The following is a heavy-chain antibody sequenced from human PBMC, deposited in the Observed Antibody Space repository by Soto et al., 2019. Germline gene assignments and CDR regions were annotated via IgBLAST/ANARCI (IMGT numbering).Heavy chain of an antibody. CDR3: AREVGDYGYYMVLHLFDL. D-gene: IGHD4-17*01. V-gene: IGHV4-34*01. CDR2: IHHSGSA. CDR1: GGSVSGYY. J-gene: IGHJ3*01. Sequence: QVQLQQWGAGLLKPSETLSLTCAVHGGSVSGYYWSWIRQPPGKGLEWIGEIHHSGSANYDPSLTSRVTISVDTSKNHLSLRLISVTAADTAVYYCAREVGDYGYYMVLHLFDLWGQGTMVTVSS.